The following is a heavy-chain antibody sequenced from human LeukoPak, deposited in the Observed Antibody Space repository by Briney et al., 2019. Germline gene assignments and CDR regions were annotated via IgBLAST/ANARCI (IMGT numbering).Heavy chain of an antibody. Sequence: PGGSLRLSCVASGFTFSNYAMSWVRQAPGKGLQWVSAISAGGDIIHYAGSVKGRFTISRDNSRNTLYVQMSSLKADDTAVYYCVKNVGGNEGAYWGQGTLVTVSS. V-gene: IGHV3-23*01. J-gene: IGHJ4*02. CDR2: ISAGGDII. CDR3: VKNVGGNEGAY. CDR1: GFTFSNYA. D-gene: IGHD5-12*01.